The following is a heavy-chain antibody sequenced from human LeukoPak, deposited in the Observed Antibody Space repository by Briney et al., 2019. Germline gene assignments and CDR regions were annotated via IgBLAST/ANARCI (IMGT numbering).Heavy chain of an antibody. CDR1: GGSLSSGSDY. D-gene: IGHD3-3*01. CDR3: ARSGYSNFDY. V-gene: IGHV4-61*02. Sequence: SEALSLTCTVSGGSLSSGSDYWSWIRQSAGKGLEWIGRIYASGSTNYNPSLKSRVTISVDTSKNQFSLKLSSVTAADTAVYYCARSGYSNFDYWGQGTLVTVSS. J-gene: IGHJ4*02. CDR2: IYASGST.